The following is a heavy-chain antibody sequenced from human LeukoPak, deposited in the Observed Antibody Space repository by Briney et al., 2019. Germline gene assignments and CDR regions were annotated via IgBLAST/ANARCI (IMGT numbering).Heavy chain of an antibody. V-gene: IGHV1-24*01. CDR2: FDPEDDEN. Sequence: ASVKVSCKVSGSTLTELSIHWVRQAPGKGLEWMGGFDPEDDENFYTQKFQGRFTMTEDTSTDTAYMDLSSLTSEDTAVYYCASVYGRAGSSGLGDWGQGTLVIVSS. J-gene: IGHJ4*02. CDR1: GSTLTELS. CDR3: ASVYGRAGSSGLGD. D-gene: IGHD6-25*01.